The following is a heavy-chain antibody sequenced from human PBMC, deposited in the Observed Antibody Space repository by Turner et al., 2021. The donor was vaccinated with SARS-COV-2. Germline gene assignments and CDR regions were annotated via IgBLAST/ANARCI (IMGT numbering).Heavy chain of an antibody. Sequence: EVQLVETGGGLIQPGGSMRLSCAASGFTVSSTYMSWVRQAPGKGLECVSLIYSGSSPYYADSVKGRFTISRDNSKNTLYLQMNSLRAEDTAVYYCARDDPLGGMDVWGQGTTVTVSS. CDR2: IYSGSSP. CDR1: GFTVSSTY. CDR3: ARDDPLGGMDV. J-gene: IGHJ6*02. V-gene: IGHV3-53*02.